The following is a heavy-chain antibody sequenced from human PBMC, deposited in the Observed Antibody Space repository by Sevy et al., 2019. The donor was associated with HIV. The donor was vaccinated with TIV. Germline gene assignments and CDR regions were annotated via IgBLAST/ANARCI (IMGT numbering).Heavy chain of an antibody. J-gene: IGHJ4*02. V-gene: IGHV3-48*01. CDR1: GFIFSNYY. Sequence: GGSLRLSCAASGFIFSNYYMTWVRQAPGKGLEWVSYISDRSDTISYAHSVKGRFTISRDNAKNALYLQMSSLRGEDTAVYYGARVRDRYCSGGSCYYGYFFDYWGQGTLVTVSS. CDR3: ARVRDRYCSGGSCYYGYFFDY. D-gene: IGHD2-15*01. CDR2: ISDRSDTI.